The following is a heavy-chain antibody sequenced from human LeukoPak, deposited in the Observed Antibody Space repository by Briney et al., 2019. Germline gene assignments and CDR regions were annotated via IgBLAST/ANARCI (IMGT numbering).Heavy chain of an antibody. J-gene: IGHJ6*02. CDR2: IIPIFGTA. V-gene: IGHV1-69*13. Sequence: GASVKVSCKASGYTFTSYDISWVRQAPGQGLEWMGGIIPIFGTANYAQKFQGRVTITADESTSTAYMELSSLRSEDTAVYYCARGQRYSSSWFGMDVWGQGTTVTVSS. CDR3: ARGQRYSSSWFGMDV. D-gene: IGHD6-13*01. CDR1: GYTFTSYD.